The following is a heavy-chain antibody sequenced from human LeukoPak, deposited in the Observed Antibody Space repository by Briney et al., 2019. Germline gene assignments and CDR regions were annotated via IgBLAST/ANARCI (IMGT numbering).Heavy chain of an antibody. V-gene: IGHV1-2*02. CDR3: AGAPGVGATDY. Sequence: ASVKVSCKASGYTFTRYYALGVRQAPGQGLEWMGRINPYSGGTNSAQKFQGRVTMTRDTSISTAYMELSRLRSDDTAAYYCAGAPGVGATDYWGQGTLVTVSS. J-gene: IGHJ4*02. CDR1: GYTFTRYY. D-gene: IGHD1-26*01. CDR2: INPYSGGT.